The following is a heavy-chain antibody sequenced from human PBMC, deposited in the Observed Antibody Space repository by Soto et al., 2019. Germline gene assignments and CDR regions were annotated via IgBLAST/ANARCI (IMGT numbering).Heavy chain of an antibody. Sequence: QVQLVESGGGVVQPGRSLRLSCAASGFTFSNYVMHWVRQAPGKGLGWVGVIRYDGSNKNYADSVKGRFTISRDNSKNTVYLQMNSLRAEDTAVYYCVRDLGYGSGSYYRGLDYWGQGTLVTVSS. CDR3: VRDLGYGSGSYYRGLDY. D-gene: IGHD3-10*01. J-gene: IGHJ4*02. V-gene: IGHV3-33*01. CDR1: GFTFSNYV. CDR2: IRYDGSNK.